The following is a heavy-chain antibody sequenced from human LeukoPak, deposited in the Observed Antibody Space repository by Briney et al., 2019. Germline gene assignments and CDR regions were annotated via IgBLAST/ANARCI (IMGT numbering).Heavy chain of an antibody. CDR2: IWYDGSNK. D-gene: IGHD3-22*01. Sequence: GGSLRLSCAASGFTFSSYGMHWVRQAPGKGLEWVAGIWYDGSNKYYADSVKGRFTISRDNSKNTVYMQMNSLRAEDTAVYYCARDAGYYDSSGIDYWGQGTLVTVSS. CDR3: ARDAGYYDSSGIDY. V-gene: IGHV3-33*01. J-gene: IGHJ4*02. CDR1: GFTFSSYG.